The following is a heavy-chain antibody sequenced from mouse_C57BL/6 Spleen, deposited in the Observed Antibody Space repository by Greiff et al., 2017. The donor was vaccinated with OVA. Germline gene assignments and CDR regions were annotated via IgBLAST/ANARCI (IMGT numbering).Heavy chain of an antibody. Sequence: VQLQHSGAELAKPGASVKLSCKASGYTFTSYWMHWVKQRPGQGLEWIGYINPSSGYTKYNQKFKDKATLTADKSSSTAYMQLSSLTYDDSAVYYCARAKDGDYSYFDYWGQGTTLTVSS. CDR1: GYTFTSYW. CDR3: ARAKDGDYSYFDY. V-gene: IGHV1-7*01. J-gene: IGHJ2*01. D-gene: IGHD1-1*01. CDR2: INPSSGYT.